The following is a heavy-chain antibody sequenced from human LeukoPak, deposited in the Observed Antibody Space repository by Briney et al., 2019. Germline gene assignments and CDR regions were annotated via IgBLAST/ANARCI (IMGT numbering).Heavy chain of an antibody. CDR1: GFTLSGFS. J-gene: IGHJ4*02. V-gene: IGHV3-21*01. CDR3: ATQHTLWSPLDC. D-gene: IGHD3-10*01. CDR2: ISSSSSYI. Sequence: GGSLRVSCAASGFTLSGFSMSWVRQAPGKGLEWVSSISSSSSYIYYVDSVKGRFTISRDNAKNSLYLQMNSLRAEDTAVCYCATQHTLWSPLDCWGQGTLVTVSS.